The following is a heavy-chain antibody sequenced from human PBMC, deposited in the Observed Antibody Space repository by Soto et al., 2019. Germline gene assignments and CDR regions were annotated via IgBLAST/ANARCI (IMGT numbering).Heavy chain of an antibody. D-gene: IGHD2-8*01. CDR3: ARAEYADFSMAHFDY. CDR2: IIPMVDMP. Sequence: QVQLVQSGAEVKKPGSSVKVSCKASGGTFSSYTFGWVRQAPGQGLEWVGRIIPMVDMPNYAQKFLGRVTITADRSTTTAYMELSSLRPEDTAMYYCARAEYADFSMAHFDYWGQGTPVTVAS. J-gene: IGHJ4*02. CDR1: GGTFSSYT. V-gene: IGHV1-69*02.